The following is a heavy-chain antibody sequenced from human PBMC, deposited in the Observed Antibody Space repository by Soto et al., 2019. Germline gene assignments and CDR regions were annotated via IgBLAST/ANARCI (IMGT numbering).Heavy chain of an antibody. Sequence: QVQLKESGPGLVKPSQTLSLTCTVSGGSISSGGYYWSWIRQHPGKDLEWIGYTYNSGDTYYNSSLKSRVTISGDTSKNQFSLRLTSVTAADTATYYCASAEGRSFFEYWGQGTVVTVSS. CDR1: GGSISSGGYY. CDR3: ASAEGRSFFEY. D-gene: IGHD1-26*01. J-gene: IGHJ4*02. CDR2: TYNSGDT. V-gene: IGHV4-31*03.